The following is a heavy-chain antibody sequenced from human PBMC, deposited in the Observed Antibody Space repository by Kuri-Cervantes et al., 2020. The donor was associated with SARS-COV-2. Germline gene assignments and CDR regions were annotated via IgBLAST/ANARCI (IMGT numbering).Heavy chain of an antibody. Sequence: GGSLRLSCAASGFTSSSYAMHWVRQAPGKGLEWVAVISYDGSNKYYADSVKGRFTISRDNSKNTLYLQMNSLRAEDTAVYYCARDYYDSSGYYYPPAFDYWGQGTLVTVSS. D-gene: IGHD3-22*01. J-gene: IGHJ4*02. V-gene: IGHV3-30-3*01. CDR1: GFTSSSYA. CDR3: ARDYYDSSGYYYPPAFDY. CDR2: ISYDGSNK.